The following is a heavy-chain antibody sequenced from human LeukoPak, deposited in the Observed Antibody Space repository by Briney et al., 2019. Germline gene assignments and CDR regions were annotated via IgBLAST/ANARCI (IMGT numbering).Heavy chain of an antibody. CDR1: GGSFSGYY. J-gene: IGHJ4*02. V-gene: IGHV4-34*01. D-gene: IGHD3-16*02. Sequence: PLETLSLTCAVYGGSFSGYYWSWIRQPPGKGLEWIGEINHSGSTNYNPSLKSRVTISVDTSKNQFSLKLSSVTAADTAVYYCARAPWGSYRYTSPRLDYWGQGTLVTLSS. CDR3: ARAPWGSYRYTSPRLDY. CDR2: INHSGST.